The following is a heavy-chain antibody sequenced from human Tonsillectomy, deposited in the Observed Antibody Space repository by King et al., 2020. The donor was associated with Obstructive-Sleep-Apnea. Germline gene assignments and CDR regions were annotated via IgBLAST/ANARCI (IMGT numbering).Heavy chain of an antibody. J-gene: IGHJ6*02. Sequence: VQLVESGGVVVQPGGSLRLSCAASGFTFDDYTMHWVRQAPGKGLEWVSLISWDGGSTYFADSVKGRFNISRDNSKNSLYLQMKSLRTEDTALYYCAKSTVPHYYFYGMDVWGQGTTVTVSS. D-gene: IGHD4-17*01. V-gene: IGHV3-43*01. CDR3: AKSTVPHYYFYGMDV. CDR2: ISWDGGST. CDR1: GFTFDDYT.